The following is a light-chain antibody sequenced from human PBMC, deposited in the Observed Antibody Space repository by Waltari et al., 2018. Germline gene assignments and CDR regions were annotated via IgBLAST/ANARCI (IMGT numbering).Light chain of an antibody. CDR1: QDISKY. CDR3: QQYDNLPVT. CDR2: GAS. J-gene: IGKJ1*01. Sequence: DIQMTQSPSSLSASVRARVPITSQASQDISKYLSWYQQKPGKAPKLLIYGASNLETGVPSRFSGSGSRTDFTFTISSLQPEDVATYYCQQYDNLPVTFGQGTKVEIK. V-gene: IGKV1-33*01.